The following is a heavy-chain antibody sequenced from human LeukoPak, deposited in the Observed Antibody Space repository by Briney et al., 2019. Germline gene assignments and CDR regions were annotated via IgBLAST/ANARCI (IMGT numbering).Heavy chain of an antibody. CDR1: GYTFTGYY. V-gene: IGHV1-2*06. D-gene: IGHD6-19*01. J-gene: IGHJ4*02. CDR3: ARGADSSGISDFDY. Sequence: ASVKVSCKASGYTFTGYYMHWVRQAPGQGLEWMGRINPNSGGTNYAQKFQGRVTMTRDTSISTAYMELSTLRSDDTAVYYCARGADSSGISDFDYWGQGTLVTVSS. CDR2: INPNSGGT.